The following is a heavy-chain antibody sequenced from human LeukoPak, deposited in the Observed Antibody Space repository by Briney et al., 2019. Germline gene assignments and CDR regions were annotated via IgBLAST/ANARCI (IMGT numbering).Heavy chain of an antibody. CDR3: AKDWANGDYIDH. CDR1: GFTFSDYG. V-gene: IGHV3-30*18. CDR2: VSYDGTNE. D-gene: IGHD2-8*01. J-gene: IGHJ4*02. Sequence: GRPLRLSCAASGFTFSDYGMHWVRQAPGKGLEWVAVVSYDGTNEKYADPVKGRFTISRDNSKNTLSLQMNSLRADDTAVYYCAKDWANGDYIDHWGQGTLVTVSS.